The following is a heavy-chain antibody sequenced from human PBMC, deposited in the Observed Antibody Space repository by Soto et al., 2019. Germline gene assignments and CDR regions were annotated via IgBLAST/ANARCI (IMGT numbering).Heavy chain of an antibody. V-gene: IGHV4-30-2*01. CDR1: GASISSGPYS. J-gene: IGHJ5*02. Sequence: QLQLQQSGSGLVKPSQTLSLTCTVSGASISSGPYSWNWLRQTPGKGLEWIGFIYHSGSTTYSPSLNNRVTISIDKSQDQFSLILQSVTAADTGVYFCAQGGIREGLKHFSAWGQGTLVVVSS. CDR2: IYHSGST. D-gene: IGHD2-15*01. CDR3: AQGGIREGLKHFSA.